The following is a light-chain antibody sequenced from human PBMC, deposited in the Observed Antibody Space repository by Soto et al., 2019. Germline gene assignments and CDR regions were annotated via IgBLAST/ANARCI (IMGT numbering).Light chain of an antibody. J-gene: IGLJ1*01. V-gene: IGLV1-40*01. CDR2: ENN. Sequence: QSVLTQPPSVSAAPGQRVTISCTGSSSNIGAGYEAHWYQQVPGTAPKLLIYENNNRPSGVPDRFSGSKSGTSASLAITGRQAVDEAEYYCQSYDSSLRGYVFGTGTKVPS. CDR1: SSNIGAGYE. CDR3: QSYDSSLRGYV.